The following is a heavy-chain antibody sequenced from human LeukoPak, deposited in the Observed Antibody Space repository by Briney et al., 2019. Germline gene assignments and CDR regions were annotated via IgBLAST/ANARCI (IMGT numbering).Heavy chain of an antibody. CDR3: ARGGPTGALDY. CDR2: IKKDGSEK. V-gene: IGHV3-7*01. Sequence: TGGSLRLSCAASGFTFSNYWMTWVRQAPGTGLEWVANIKKDGSEKYYVDSVKGRFTISRDSAKNSLYLQMNSLRAEDTALYYCARGGPTGALDYWGQGTLVTVSS. D-gene: IGHD7-27*01. J-gene: IGHJ4*02. CDR1: GFTFSNYW.